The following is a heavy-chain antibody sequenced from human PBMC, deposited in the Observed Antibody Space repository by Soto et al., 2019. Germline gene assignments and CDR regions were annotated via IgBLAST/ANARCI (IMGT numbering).Heavy chain of an antibody. CDR2: INPNSGGT. CDR1: GYTFTGYY. CDR3: ARDDILVIPGGSYNYGMDV. Sequence: ASVKVSCKASGYTFTGYYMHWVRQAPGQGLEWMGWINPNSGGTNYAQKFQGRVTMTRDTSISTAYMEPSRLRSDDTAVYYCARDDILVIPGGSYNYGMDVWGHGTTVTVSS. V-gene: IGHV1-2*02. J-gene: IGHJ6*02. D-gene: IGHD2-2*01.